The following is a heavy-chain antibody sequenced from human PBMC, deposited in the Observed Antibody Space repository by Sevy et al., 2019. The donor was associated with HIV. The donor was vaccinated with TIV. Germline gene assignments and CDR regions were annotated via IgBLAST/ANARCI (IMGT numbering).Heavy chain of an antibody. D-gene: IGHD4-17*01. Sequence: SETLSLTCTVSGDSISSYYWSWIRQPPGKGLEWIGYIYHSGSTNYNPSLKSRVTISLDTTKNHFSLKLTSVTAADTAIYYWARYGEGWYFDYWGQGTLVTVSS. J-gene: IGHJ4*02. CDR3: ARYGEGWYFDY. V-gene: IGHV4-59*01. CDR1: GDSISSYY. CDR2: IYHSGST.